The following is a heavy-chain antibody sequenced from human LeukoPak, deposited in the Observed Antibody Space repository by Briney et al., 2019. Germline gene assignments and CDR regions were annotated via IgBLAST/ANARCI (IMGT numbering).Heavy chain of an antibody. V-gene: IGHV1-2*02. D-gene: IGHD4-11*01. Sequence: ASVKVSCKASGYTFTGYYMHWVRQAPGQGLEWMGWINPNSGGTNYAQKFQGRVTMTRDTSISTAYMELSRLRSDDTAVYYCARDVVTTATPYYYYYMDVWGKGTTVTVCS. CDR2: INPNSGGT. CDR1: GYTFTGYY. CDR3: ARDVVTTATPYYYYYMDV. J-gene: IGHJ6*03.